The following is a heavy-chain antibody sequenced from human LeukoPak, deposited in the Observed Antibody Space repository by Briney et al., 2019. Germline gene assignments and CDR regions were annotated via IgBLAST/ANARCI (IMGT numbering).Heavy chain of an antibody. D-gene: IGHD3-10*02. CDR3: ARVFVGENFDY. Sequence: PGGSLRLSCSASGFPFSSHEMNWVRQAPGKGLEWLSYISYSGSNIYYADSVKGRFTISRDNAKNSLYLQMNSLRAEDTAVYFCARVFVGENFDYWGQGTLVTVSS. CDR1: GFPFSSHE. V-gene: IGHV3-48*03. CDR2: ISYSGSNI. J-gene: IGHJ4*02.